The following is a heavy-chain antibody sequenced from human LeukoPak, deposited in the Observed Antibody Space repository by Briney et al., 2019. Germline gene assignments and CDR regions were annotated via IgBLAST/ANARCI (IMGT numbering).Heavy chain of an antibody. Sequence: SETLSLTCTVSGGSISSSSYYWGWIRQPPGKELEWIGSIYYSGSTSHNPSLKSRVTISVDTSKNQFSLKLTSVTAADTAVYYCARQTGSGLFILPGGQGTLVTVSS. V-gene: IGHV4-39*01. J-gene: IGHJ4*02. CDR3: ARQTGSGLFILP. CDR1: GGSISSSSYY. CDR2: IYYSGST. D-gene: IGHD3/OR15-3a*01.